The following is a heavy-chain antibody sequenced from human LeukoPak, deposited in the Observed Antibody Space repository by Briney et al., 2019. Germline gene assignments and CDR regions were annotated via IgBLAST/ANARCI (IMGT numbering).Heavy chain of an antibody. J-gene: IGHJ6*02. D-gene: IGHD6-13*01. CDR3: ARVTPGVGKAAADTYYYYGMDV. CDR2: IYYSGST. Sequence: SETLSLTCTVSGGSISSSSYYWGWIRQPPGKGLEWIGSIYYSGSTYYNPSLKSRVTISVDTSKNQFSLKLSSVTAADTAVYYCARVTPGVGKAAADTYYYYGMDVWGQGTTVTVSS. V-gene: IGHV4-39*07. CDR1: GGSISSSSYY.